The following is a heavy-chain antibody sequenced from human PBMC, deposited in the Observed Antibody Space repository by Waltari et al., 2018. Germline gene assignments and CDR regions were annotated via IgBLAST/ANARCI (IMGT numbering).Heavy chain of an antibody. J-gene: IGHJ4*02. CDR1: GFTFSSYG. Sequence: QVQLVESGGGVVQPGRSLRLSCAASGFTFSSYGMHWVRQAPGKGLGWVAVIWYDGSNKYYAVSVNGRFTISRDNSKNTLYLQMNSLRAEDTAVYYCARGKGNIAALGFYYWGQGTLVTVSS. CDR2: IWYDGSNK. CDR3: ARGKGNIAALGFYY. V-gene: IGHV3-33*01. D-gene: IGHD6-6*01.